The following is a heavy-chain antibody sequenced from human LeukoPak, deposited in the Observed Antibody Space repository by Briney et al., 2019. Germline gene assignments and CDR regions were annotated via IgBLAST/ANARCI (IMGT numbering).Heavy chain of an antibody. J-gene: IGHJ4*02. CDR1: GFTFSSYG. CDR2: IWYDGSNK. V-gene: IGHV3-33*01. D-gene: IGHD3-10*01. Sequence: PGGSLRLSCAASGFTFSSYGMHWVRQAPGKGLEWVAVIWYDGSNKYYADSVKGRFTISRDNSKNTLYPQMNSLRAEDTAVYYCAREYYYGSGSYTSYLDYWGQGTLVTVSS. CDR3: AREYYYGSGSYTSYLDY.